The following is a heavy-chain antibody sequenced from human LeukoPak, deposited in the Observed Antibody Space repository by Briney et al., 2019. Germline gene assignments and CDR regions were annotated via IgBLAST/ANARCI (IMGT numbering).Heavy chain of an antibody. D-gene: IGHD2-2*01. Sequence: GGSLRLSCAPSGFTPISYAMHGVPQAPAKGLGGVAVISYDGSNKYYADSVKGRFTISRDNSKNTLYLQMNSLRAEDTAVYYCAKATAAYYYYGMDVWGKGTTVTVSS. CDR2: ISYDGSNK. J-gene: IGHJ6*04. CDR1: GFTPISYA. V-gene: IGHV3-30*18. CDR3: AKATAAYYYYGMDV.